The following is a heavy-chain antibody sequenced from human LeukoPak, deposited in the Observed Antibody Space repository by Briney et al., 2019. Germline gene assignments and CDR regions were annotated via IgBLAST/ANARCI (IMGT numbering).Heavy chain of an antibody. CDR2: INHSGST. D-gene: IGHD4-11*01. CDR1: GGSFSGYY. CDR3: AREGNSTGLNAFDI. Sequence: PSETLSLTCAVYGGSFSGYYWSWIRQPPGKGLEWIGEINHSGSTNYNPSLKSRVTISVDTSKNQFSLKLSSVTAADTAVYYCAREGNSTGLNAFDIWGQGTMVTVSS. V-gene: IGHV4-34*01. J-gene: IGHJ3*02.